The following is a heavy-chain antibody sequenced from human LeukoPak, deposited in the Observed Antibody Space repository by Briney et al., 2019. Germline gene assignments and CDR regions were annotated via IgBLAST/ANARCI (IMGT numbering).Heavy chain of an antibody. D-gene: IGHD3-22*01. CDR3: ASNHYYDSSGYYREHYYFDY. Sequence: GGSQRLSCAASGFTFSAYTMNWVRQAPGKGLEWVANIKQDGSEKYYVDSVKGRFTISRDNAKNSLYLQMNSLRAEDTAVYYCASNHYYDSSGYYREHYYFDYWGQGTLVTVSS. CDR2: IKQDGSEK. J-gene: IGHJ4*02. V-gene: IGHV3-7*01. CDR1: GFTFSAYT.